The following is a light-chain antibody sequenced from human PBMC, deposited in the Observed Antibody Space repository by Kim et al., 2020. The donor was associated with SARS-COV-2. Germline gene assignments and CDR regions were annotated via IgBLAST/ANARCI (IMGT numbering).Light chain of an antibody. Sequence: GQSITISCTGTSSDVGSDNLVSWYQQHPGKAPKLMIYEVSKRPSGVSNRFSGSKSGNTASLTISGLQAEDEAHYYCGSSAGSRTLVVGAGTQLTVL. J-gene: IGLJ2*01. CDR1: SSDVGSDNL. V-gene: IGLV2-23*02. CDR2: EVS. CDR3: GSSAGSRTLV.